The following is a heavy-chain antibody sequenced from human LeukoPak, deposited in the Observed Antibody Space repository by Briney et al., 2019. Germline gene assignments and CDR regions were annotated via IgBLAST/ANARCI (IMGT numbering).Heavy chain of an antibody. CDR3: TRDGGSGIDY. Sequence: PGRSLRLSCAASGFTFSSYGMHWVRQAPGKGLEWVAVIWYDGSKMFYGDSVRGRFSVSRDDSKNTLYLQMSSLRAEDTAVYYCTRDGGSGIDYWGQGTLVTVSS. J-gene: IGHJ4*02. V-gene: IGHV3-33*08. D-gene: IGHD3-16*01. CDR1: GFTFSSYG. CDR2: IWYDGSKM.